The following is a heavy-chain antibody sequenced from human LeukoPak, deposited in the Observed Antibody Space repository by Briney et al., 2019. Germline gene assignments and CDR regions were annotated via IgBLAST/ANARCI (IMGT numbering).Heavy chain of an antibody. Sequence: QTGGSLRLSCAASGFTFSTYGMHWVRQAPGKGLEWVAVISYDGSNKYYADSVKGRFTISRDNSKNTLYLQMNSLRAEDTAVYYCARLRLAITMIVGGFDYWGQGTLVTVSS. J-gene: IGHJ4*02. CDR2: ISYDGSNK. D-gene: IGHD3-22*01. CDR3: ARLRLAITMIVGGFDY. V-gene: IGHV3-30*03. CDR1: GFTFSTYG.